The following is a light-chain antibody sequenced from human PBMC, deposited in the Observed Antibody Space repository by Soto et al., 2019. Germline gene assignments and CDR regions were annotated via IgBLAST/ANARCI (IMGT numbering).Light chain of an antibody. J-gene: IGKJ1*01. Sequence: IQSSKSPSTLSGSVADRVTTTCRASQTISSGLAWYQQKPGKAPKLLIYAASSLQSGVPSRFSGSASGTEFTLTISSLQPEDFATYYCLQVNSYPLSFGQGTKVDI. CDR1: QTISSG. CDR2: AAS. V-gene: IGKV1-17*01. CDR3: LQVNSYPLS.